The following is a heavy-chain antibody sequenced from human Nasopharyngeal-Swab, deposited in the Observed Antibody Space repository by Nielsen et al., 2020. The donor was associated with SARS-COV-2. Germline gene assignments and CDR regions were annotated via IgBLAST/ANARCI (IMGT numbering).Heavy chain of an antibody. V-gene: IGHV3-48*02. D-gene: IGHD3-10*01. CDR1: GFTFSSYS. CDR3: ASLPGGSGSYPYYYYGMDV. Sequence: GESLTISCAASGFTFSSYSMNWVRQAPGKGLEWVSYISSSSSTIYYADSVKGRFTISRDNAKNSLYLQMNSLRDEDTAVYYCASLPGGSGSYPYYYYGMDVWGQGTTVTVSS. J-gene: IGHJ6*02. CDR2: ISSSSSTI.